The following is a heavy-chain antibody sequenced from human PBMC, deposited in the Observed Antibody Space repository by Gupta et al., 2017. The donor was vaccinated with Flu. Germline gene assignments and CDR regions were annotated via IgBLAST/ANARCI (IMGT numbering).Heavy chain of an antibody. J-gene: IGHJ4*02. V-gene: IGHV2-26*01. CDR3: ARISYYDIHLDY. Sequence: QVTLKESGPVLVTPTETLTLTCTVSGFSLSNAEVGVSWIRQPPGKALEWLAHIFSTDEKSYSASLRNRLTISRDTSTSQVFLTMTNMDPLDTATYFCARISYYDIHLDYWGQGTLITVSS. CDR2: IFSTDEK. CDR1: GFSLSNAEVG. D-gene: IGHD3-9*01.